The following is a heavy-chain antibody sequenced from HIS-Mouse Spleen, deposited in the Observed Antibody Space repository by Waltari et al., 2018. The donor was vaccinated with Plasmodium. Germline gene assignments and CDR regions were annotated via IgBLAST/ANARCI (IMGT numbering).Heavy chain of an antibody. D-gene: IGHD6-13*01. J-gene: IGHJ4*02. CDR2: IYYSGST. CDR1: GCSIRRYY. V-gene: IGHV4-59*08. CDR3: ARHRYSSSWYSY. Sequence: QVQLQESGPGLVKPSETLSLTCTVSGCSIRRYYWSWIRQPPGKGLEWIGYIYYSGSTNYNPSLKSRVTISVDTSKNQFSLKLSSVTAADTAVYYCARHRYSSSWYSYWGQGTLVTVSS.